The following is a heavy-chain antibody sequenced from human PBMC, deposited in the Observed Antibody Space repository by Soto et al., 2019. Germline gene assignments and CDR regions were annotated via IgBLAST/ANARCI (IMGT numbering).Heavy chain of an antibody. Sequence: ASVKVSCKASGGTFSSYAINWVRQAPGQGLEWMGWMNPNSGNTDYAQKFQGRVTMTRNTSISTAYMELSSLRSEDTAVYFCARGKTEYYYAMDVWGQGTTVTV. J-gene: IGHJ6*02. CDR2: MNPNSGNT. CDR3: ARGKTEYYYAMDV. V-gene: IGHV1-8*02. CDR1: GGTFSSYA.